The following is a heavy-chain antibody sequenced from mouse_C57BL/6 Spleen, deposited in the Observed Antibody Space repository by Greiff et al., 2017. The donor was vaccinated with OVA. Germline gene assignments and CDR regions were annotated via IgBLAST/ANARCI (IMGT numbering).Heavy chain of an antibody. Sequence: EVQLQQSGAELVKPGASVKLSCTASGFNFNDYYMHWVKQRPEQGLEWIGRIHPEDGETKYAAKFQGKATITADTSSNSAYLQLSSLTSEDTAVYYCVRGEILLFGGQGTLVTVSA. CDR2: IHPEDGET. CDR1: GFNFNDYY. J-gene: IGHJ3*01. D-gene: IGHD1-1*01. CDR3: VRGEILLF. V-gene: IGHV14-2*01.